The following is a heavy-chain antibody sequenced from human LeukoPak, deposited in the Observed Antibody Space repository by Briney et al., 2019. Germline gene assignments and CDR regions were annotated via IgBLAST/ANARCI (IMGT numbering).Heavy chain of an antibody. CDR3: ARVSSWFDGFDY. V-gene: IGHV4-61*02. CDR2: IYTSGST. CDR1: GGSISSGSYY. Sequence: SETLSLTCTVSGGSISSGSYYWSWIRQPAGKGLEWIGRIYTSGSTNYNPSLKSRVTISVDTSKNQFSLKLSSVTAADTAVYYCARVSSWFDGFDYWGQGTLVTVSS. D-gene: IGHD6-13*01. J-gene: IGHJ4*02.